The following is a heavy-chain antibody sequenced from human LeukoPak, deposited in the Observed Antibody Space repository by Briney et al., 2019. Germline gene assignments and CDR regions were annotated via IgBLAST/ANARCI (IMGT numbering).Heavy chain of an antibody. CDR1: GFTFSSYS. V-gene: IGHV3-21*01. J-gene: IGHJ4*02. CDR3: AREESRGLDY. Sequence: NPGGSLRLSCAASGFTFSSYSMNWVRQAPGKGLEWVSSISGSSSYIYYADSVGGRFTISRDNARNSVYLQMNSPSAEDTAVYYCAREESRGLDYWGQGTAVTVSP. CDR2: ISGSSSYI.